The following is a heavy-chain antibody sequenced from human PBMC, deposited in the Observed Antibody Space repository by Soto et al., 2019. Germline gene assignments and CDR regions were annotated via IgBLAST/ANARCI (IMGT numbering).Heavy chain of an antibody. V-gene: IGHV3-33*01. CDR2: IWYDGSNT. CDR1: GFTFSSYG. J-gene: IGHJ4*02. D-gene: IGHD1-26*01. CDR3: ARFTSGSHNYDFDH. Sequence: QVRLVESGGGVVQPGRSLRLSCAASGFTFSSYGMHWVRQAPGKGLEWVAVIWYDGSNTNYADSVKGRFTISRDNSKNTLYLQMNSLRAEDTAVYYCARFTSGSHNYDFDHWGQGTLVTVSS.